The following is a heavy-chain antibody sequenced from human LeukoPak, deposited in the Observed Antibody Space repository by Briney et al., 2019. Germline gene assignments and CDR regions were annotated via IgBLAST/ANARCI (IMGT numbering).Heavy chain of an antibody. J-gene: IGHJ6*03. V-gene: IGHV3-21*01. Sequence: GGSLRLSCAASGFTFSSYSMNWVRQAPGKGLEWVSSISSSSSYIYYADSVKGRFTISRDNAKNSLYLQMNSLRAEDTAVYYCARDGATMIAVVTSYYMDVWGKGATVTVSS. CDR3: ARDGATMIAVVTSYYMDV. CDR2: ISSSSSYI. D-gene: IGHD3-22*01. CDR1: GFTFSSYS.